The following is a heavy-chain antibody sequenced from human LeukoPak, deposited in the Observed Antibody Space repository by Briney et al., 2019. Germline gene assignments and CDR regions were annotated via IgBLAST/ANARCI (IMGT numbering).Heavy chain of an antibody. CDR2: ISSSGSTI. V-gene: IGHV3-48*03. CDR1: GFTFSGYE. CDR3: AREHYFYHMDG. Sequence: GGSLRLSCAASGFTFSGYEMNWVRQAPGKGLEWVSYISSSGSTIYYADSVKGRFTISRDNAENSLYLQMNSLRAEDTAVYYCAREHYFYHMDGWGEGTTVTVSS. J-gene: IGHJ6*03.